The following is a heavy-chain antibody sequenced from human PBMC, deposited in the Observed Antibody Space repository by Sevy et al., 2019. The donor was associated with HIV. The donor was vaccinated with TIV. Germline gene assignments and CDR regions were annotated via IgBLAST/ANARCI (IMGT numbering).Heavy chain of an antibody. CDR1: GSCLESFA. CDR3: TRGSGIDYYEKGMDL. J-gene: IGHJ6*02. V-gene: IGHV3-21*04. CDR2: ISKSSSYI. Sequence: GGSLRLSCAASGSCLESFAMNWVRQAPGRGLEWVAYISKSSSYIYYADSVKGRFTISRDNAKNSLFLQMNSLGAEDTAIYYCTRGSGIDYYEKGMDLWGQGTTVTVSS. D-gene: IGHD3-10*01.